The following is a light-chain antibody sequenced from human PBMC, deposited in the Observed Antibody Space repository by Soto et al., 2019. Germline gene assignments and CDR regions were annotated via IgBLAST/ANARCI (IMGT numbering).Light chain of an antibody. Sequence: DIQMTQSPSTLSASVGDRVTISCRASQSISSRLAWYQRKAGKAPKLLIYKASGLQSGVPSRFSGSGSGTEFTLIISSLQPDDFATYYCQQYARNPLTFGGGTKVDIK. CDR1: QSISSR. CDR2: KAS. CDR3: QQYARNPLT. J-gene: IGKJ4*01. V-gene: IGKV1-5*03.